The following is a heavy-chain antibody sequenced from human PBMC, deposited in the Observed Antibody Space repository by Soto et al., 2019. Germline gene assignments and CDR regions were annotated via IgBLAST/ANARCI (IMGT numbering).Heavy chain of an antibody. CDR3: ARQYCSGTDCYWYFDF. Sequence: QVRLLQSGAEVQRPGASINISCQATGYQFTGSYLHWIRRAPGHGPHWMGMINPDTGSTTYAETFQGRGAMSRDMSACTVYLGLGGLTSDDTATYHCARQYCSGTDCYWYFDFWGQGTFVTVSS. V-gene: IGHV1-46*01. CDR1: GYQFTGSY. J-gene: IGHJ4*02. CDR2: INPDTGST. D-gene: IGHD2-15*01.